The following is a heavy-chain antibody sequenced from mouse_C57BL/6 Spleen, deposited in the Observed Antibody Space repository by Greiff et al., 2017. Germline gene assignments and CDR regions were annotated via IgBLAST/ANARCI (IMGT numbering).Heavy chain of an antibody. CDR2: INPSSGYT. CDR1: GYTFTSYT. J-gene: IGHJ4*01. Sequence: VQLQQSGAELARPGASVKMSCKASGYTFTSYTMHWVKQRPGQGLEWIGYINPSSGYTKYNQKFKDKATLTAYKSSSTAYMQLSSLTSEDSAVYYCARPYDYDGGYAMDYWGQGTSVTVSS. D-gene: IGHD2-4*01. V-gene: IGHV1-4*01. CDR3: ARPYDYDGGYAMDY.